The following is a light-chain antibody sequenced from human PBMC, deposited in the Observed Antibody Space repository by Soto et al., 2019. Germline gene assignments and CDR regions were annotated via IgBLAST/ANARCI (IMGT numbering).Light chain of an antibody. J-gene: IGKJ1*01. CDR2: AAS. V-gene: IGKV3-20*01. Sequence: EIVLTQSPGTLSSSPGERATLSCRASQSVSSSYLAWYRQKPGQAPRLLIYAASSRATGIPDRFSGSGSGTDFTLTISRLEPEYFAVYYCQQYGSSFWTFGQGTKL. CDR1: QSVSSSY. CDR3: QQYGSSFWT.